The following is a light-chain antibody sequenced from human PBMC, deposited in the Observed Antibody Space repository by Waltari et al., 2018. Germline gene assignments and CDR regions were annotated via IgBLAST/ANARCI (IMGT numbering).Light chain of an antibody. CDR3: SSYTSSTTNV. CDR2: DVS. V-gene: IGLV2-14*03. CDR1: RRDIGGSNH. Sequence: QYALTQPASVSGSPGQSITISCTGTRRDIGGSNHVSWYQQHPGKVPKLIIYDVSGRPSGVSNRFSGSKSGNTASLTISGLQAEDEADYYCSSYTSSTTNVFGSGTKVTVL. J-gene: IGLJ6*01.